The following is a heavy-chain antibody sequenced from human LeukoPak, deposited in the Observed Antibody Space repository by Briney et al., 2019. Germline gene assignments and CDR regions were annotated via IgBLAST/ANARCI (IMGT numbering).Heavy chain of an antibody. Sequence: SETLSLTCAVYGGSFSGYYWGWIRQPPGKGLEWIGSFYHSGSTYYNPSLKSRVTISVDTSKNQFSLKLDSVTAADTAVYYCARDSPLGRPDYWGQGTLVTVFS. CDR3: ARDSPLGRPDY. J-gene: IGHJ4*02. V-gene: IGHV4-38-2*02. CDR1: GGSFSGYY. D-gene: IGHD1-26*01. CDR2: FYHSGST.